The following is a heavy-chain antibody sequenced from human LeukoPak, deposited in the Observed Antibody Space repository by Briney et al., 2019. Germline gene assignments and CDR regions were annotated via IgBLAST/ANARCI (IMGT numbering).Heavy chain of an antibody. J-gene: IGHJ4*02. D-gene: IGHD1-26*01. Sequence: ASVTVSCKASGYSFTAYYMHWVRQAPGQGLEWMGIINPSGGSTSYAQKFQGRVTMTRDMSTSTVYMELSSLRSEDTAVYYCAREGYSGSPPGHYYFDYWGQGTLVTVSS. CDR1: GYSFTAYY. CDR3: AREGYSGSPPGHYYFDY. CDR2: INPSGGST. V-gene: IGHV1-46*01.